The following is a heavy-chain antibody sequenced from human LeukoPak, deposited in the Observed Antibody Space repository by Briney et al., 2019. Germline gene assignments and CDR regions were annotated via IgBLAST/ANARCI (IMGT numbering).Heavy chain of an antibody. V-gene: IGHV4-59*01. J-gene: IGHJ3*02. CDR2: IYYSGST. D-gene: IGHD4-17*01. CDR3: AREATVTERAFDI. Sequence: PPETLSLTCTVSGGSISSYYWSWIRQPPGKGLEWIGYIYYSGSTNYNPSLKSRVTISVDTSKNQFSLKLSSVTAADTAVYYCAREATVTERAFDIWGQGTMVTVSS. CDR1: GGSISSYY.